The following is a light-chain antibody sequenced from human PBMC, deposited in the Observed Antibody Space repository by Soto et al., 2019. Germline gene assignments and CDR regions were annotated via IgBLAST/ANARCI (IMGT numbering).Light chain of an antibody. Sequence: DIQMTQSPSSLSASVGDRVTITCRASQPVTNYLSWYQQKPGKAPTLLIYAASRLQSGVPSRFSAGGSGTEFTLSINSLLPEDFVTYYCQQSYIAPWTFGQGTKVDIK. J-gene: IGKJ1*01. V-gene: IGKV1-39*01. CDR2: AAS. CDR1: QPVTNY. CDR3: QQSYIAPWT.